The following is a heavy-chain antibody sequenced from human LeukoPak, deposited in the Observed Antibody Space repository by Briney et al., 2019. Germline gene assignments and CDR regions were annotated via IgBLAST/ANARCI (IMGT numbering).Heavy chain of an antibody. J-gene: IGHJ4*02. D-gene: IGHD2-2*01. CDR3: ASAPYLYAYFDY. V-gene: IGHV4-59*01. CDR2: IYYSGST. Sequence: SETLSLTCAVYGGSFSSYYWSWIRQPPGKGLEWIGYIYYSGSTNYNPSLKSRVTISVDTSKNQFSLKLSSVTAADTAVYYCASAPYLYAYFDYWGQGTLVTVSS. CDR1: GGSFSSYY.